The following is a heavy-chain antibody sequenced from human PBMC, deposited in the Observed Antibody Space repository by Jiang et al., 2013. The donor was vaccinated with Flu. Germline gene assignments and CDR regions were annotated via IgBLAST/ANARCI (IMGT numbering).Heavy chain of an antibody. CDR1: GGSISSGDYY. V-gene: IGHV4-30-4*01. Sequence: YGSGLVKPSQTLSLTCTVSGGSISSGDYYWSWIRQPPGKGLEWIGYIYYSGSTYYNPSLKSRVTISVDTSKNQFSLKLSSVTAADTAVYYCARVGLSGGGRGSEYFQHWGQGTLVTVS. D-gene: IGHD2-15*01. J-gene: IGHJ1*01. CDR3: ARVGLSGGGRGSEYFQH. CDR2: IYYSGST.